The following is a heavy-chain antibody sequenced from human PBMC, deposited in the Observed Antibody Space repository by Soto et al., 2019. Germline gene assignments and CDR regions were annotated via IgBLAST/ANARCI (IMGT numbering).Heavy chain of an antibody. CDR1: GYNFSTYY. J-gene: IGHJ5*02. Sequence: QVQLIQSGVEVRTPGASVKVSCQASGYNFSTYYMHWVRQAPGQGLEWMAIINPSGGRTVSAQKFQGRITITRDTSTETVYMELGSLTSDDTAVYYCARDNYYGGSGYHLDLWGHGTLVTVSS. CDR2: INPSGGRT. D-gene: IGHD3-22*01. V-gene: IGHV1-46*01. CDR3: ARDNYYGGSGYHLDL.